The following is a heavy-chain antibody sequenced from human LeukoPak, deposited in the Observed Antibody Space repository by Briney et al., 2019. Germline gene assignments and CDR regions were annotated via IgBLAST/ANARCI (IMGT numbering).Heavy chain of an antibody. J-gene: IGHJ4*02. CDR3: ARIGYSSSGFDY. D-gene: IGHD6-13*01. Sequence: PGGSLRLSCTASGFTFRNYWMSWVRQAPGMGLEWVANLKQDGSQTYYVASVEGRFTISRDNAKNSLFLQINSLRVEDTAVYYCARIGYSSSGFDYWGQGTLVTVSS. CDR2: LKQDGSQT. CDR1: GFTFRNYW. V-gene: IGHV3-7*01.